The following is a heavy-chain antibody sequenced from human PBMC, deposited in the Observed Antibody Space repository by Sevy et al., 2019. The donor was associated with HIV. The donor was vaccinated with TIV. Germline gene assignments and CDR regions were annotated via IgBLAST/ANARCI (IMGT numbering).Heavy chain of an antibody. CDR1: GFTFSSYG. D-gene: IGHD5-12*01. Sequence: GGSLRLSCAASGFTFSSYGMHWVRQAPGKGLEWVSAISGSGGSTYYADSVKGRFTISRDNSKNTLYLQMNSLRAEDTAVYYCAKGVDIVATLLDYWGQGTLVTVSS. V-gene: IGHV3-23*01. J-gene: IGHJ4*02. CDR3: AKGVDIVATLLDY. CDR2: ISGSGGST.